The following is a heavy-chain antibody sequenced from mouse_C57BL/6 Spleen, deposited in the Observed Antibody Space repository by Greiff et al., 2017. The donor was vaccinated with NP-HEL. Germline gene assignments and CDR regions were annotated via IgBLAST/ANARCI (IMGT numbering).Heavy chain of an antibody. CDR3: ARCLWDVGAMDY. CDR1: GYAFTNYL. D-gene: IGHD4-1*01. J-gene: IGHJ4*01. Sequence: QVQLQQSGAELVRPGTSVKVSCKASGYAFTNYLIEWVKQRPGQGLEWIGVLNPGSGGTNYNEKFKGKATLTADKSSSTAYMQLSSLTSEDSAVYFCARCLWDVGAMDYWGQGTSVTVSS. V-gene: IGHV1-54*01. CDR2: LNPGSGGT.